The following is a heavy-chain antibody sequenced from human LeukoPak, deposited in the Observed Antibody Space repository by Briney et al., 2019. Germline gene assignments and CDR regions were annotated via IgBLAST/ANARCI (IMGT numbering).Heavy chain of an antibody. Sequence: GGSLRLSCAVSGITPSNYGMSWVRQAPGKGLEWVSSISDSGGRTYYADSVKDRFIISRDNSKNALYLQMNSLRAEDTAVYYCAKDEVDYWGQGTLVTVSS. CDR1: GITPSNYG. CDR2: ISDSGGRT. CDR3: AKDEVDY. V-gene: IGHV3-23*01. J-gene: IGHJ4*02.